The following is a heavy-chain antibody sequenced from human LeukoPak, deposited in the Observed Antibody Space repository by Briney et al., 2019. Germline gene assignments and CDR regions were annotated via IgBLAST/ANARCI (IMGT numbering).Heavy chain of an antibody. CDR2: ISAYNGNT. Sequence: ASVKVSCKASGYTFTSYGISWVRQAPGQGLEWMGWISAYNGNTNYAQKLQGRVTMTTDTSTSTAYMELRSLRSDDTAVYYCARVRLRLGELSLTRYYYYYMDVWGKGTTVTISS. J-gene: IGHJ6*03. D-gene: IGHD3-16*02. CDR1: GYTFTSYG. CDR3: ARVRLRLGELSLTRYYYYYMDV. V-gene: IGHV1-18*01.